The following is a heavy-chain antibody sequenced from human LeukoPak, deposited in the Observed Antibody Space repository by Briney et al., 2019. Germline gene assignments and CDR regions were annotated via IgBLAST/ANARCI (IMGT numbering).Heavy chain of an antibody. CDR1: GGSISSYY. J-gene: IGHJ6*03. V-gene: IGHV4-59*08. D-gene: IGHD6-13*01. CDR3: ARAGKAGRQQLLRYYYYYYMDV. Sequence: PSETLSLTCTVSGGSISSYYWSWIRQPPGKGLEWIGYIYYSGSTNYNPSLKSRVTISVDTSKNQFSLKLSSVTAADTAVYYCARAGKAGRQQLLRYYYYYYMDVWGKGTTVTISS. CDR2: IYYSGST.